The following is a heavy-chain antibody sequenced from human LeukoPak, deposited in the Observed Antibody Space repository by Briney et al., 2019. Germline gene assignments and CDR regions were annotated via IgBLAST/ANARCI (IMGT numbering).Heavy chain of an antibody. V-gene: IGHV3-30*02. CDR3: AKEGAVLGDYYYYYMDV. CDR2: IRYDGSNK. CDR1: GFTFSSYA. J-gene: IGHJ6*03. Sequence: PGGSLRLSCAVSGFTFSSYAMHWVRQAPGKGLEWVAFIRYDGSNKYYADSVKGRFTISRDNSKNTLYLQMNSLRAEDTAVYYCAKEGAVLGDYYYYYMDVWGKGTTVTVSS. D-gene: IGHD3-16*01.